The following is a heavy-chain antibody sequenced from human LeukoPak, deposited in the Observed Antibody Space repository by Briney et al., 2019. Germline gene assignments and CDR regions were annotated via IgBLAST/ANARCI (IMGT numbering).Heavy chain of an antibody. J-gene: IGHJ6*03. CDR1: GGSISSHY. D-gene: IGHD3-22*01. V-gene: IGHV4-59*11. Sequence: PSETLSLTCTVSGGSISSHYWSWIRQPPGEGLEWIGYIYYRGCTNYNPSLKSRVTISVDTPKNQFSLKLSSVTAADTAVYYCARVSGSYYYDSSGYSNYYYMDVWGKGTTVAVSS. CDR3: ARVSGSYYYDSSGYSNYYYMDV. CDR2: IYYRGCT.